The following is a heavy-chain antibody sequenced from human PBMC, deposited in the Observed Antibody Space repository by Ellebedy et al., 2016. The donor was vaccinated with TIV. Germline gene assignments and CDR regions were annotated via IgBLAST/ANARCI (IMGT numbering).Heavy chain of an antibody. CDR3: AKVVKGSLDP. V-gene: IGHV3-11*01. CDR1: GFSFSDSY. Sequence: GESLKISXAASGFSFSDSYMSWIRQAPGKGLEWVSYISSGGTTIHYADSVKGRFTIPRDNAKNSLYLQMNSLRAEDTAVYYCAKVVKGSLDPWGQGTLVTVSS. D-gene: IGHD2-15*01. CDR2: ISSGGTTI. J-gene: IGHJ5*02.